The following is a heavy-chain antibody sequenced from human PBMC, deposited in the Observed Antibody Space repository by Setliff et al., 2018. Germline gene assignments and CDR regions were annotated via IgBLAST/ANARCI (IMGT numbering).Heavy chain of an antibody. D-gene: IGHD3-22*01. CDR3: ARSRRDGYDSRGHYYGGPLYFDF. CDR1: GYDFSMYW. CDR2: ISPEDSDV. Sequence: GESLKISCQGSGYDFSMYWIGWVRQMPGKGLEWMGIISPEDSDVRYGPSFQGHVTISADKSVNMVYLQWSSLKASDTAIYYCARSRRDGYDSRGHYYGGPLYFDFWGQGTLVTVSS. J-gene: IGHJ4*02. V-gene: IGHV5-51*01.